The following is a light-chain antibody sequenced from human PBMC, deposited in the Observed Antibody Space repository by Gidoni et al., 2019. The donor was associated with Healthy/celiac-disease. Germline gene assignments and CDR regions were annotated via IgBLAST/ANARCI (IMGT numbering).Light chain of an antibody. J-gene: IGLJ2*01. V-gene: IGLV2-11*01. CDR2: DVS. Sequence: QSALTQPRSVSGSPGQSVTISCTGTSRAVGGYNYVSWYQQHPGKAPKLMIYDVSKRPSGVPDRFSGSKSGNTASLTISGLQAEDEADYYCCSYAGSYSKVFGGGTKLTVL. CDR1: SRAVGGYNY. CDR3: CSYAGSYSKV.